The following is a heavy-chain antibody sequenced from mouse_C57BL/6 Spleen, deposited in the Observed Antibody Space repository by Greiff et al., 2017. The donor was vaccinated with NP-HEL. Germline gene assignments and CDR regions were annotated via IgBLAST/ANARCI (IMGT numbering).Heavy chain of an antibody. CDR3: ASTGSSYAMDY. Sequence: VQLQQSGAELVKPGASVKISCKASGYAFSSYWMNWVKQRPGKGLEWIGQIYPGDGDTNYNGKFKGKATLTADKSSSTAYMQLSSRTSEDSAVYFCASTGSSYAMDYWGQGTSVTVSS. CDR1: GYAFSSYW. CDR2: IYPGDGDT. V-gene: IGHV1-80*01. J-gene: IGHJ4*01. D-gene: IGHD1-1*01.